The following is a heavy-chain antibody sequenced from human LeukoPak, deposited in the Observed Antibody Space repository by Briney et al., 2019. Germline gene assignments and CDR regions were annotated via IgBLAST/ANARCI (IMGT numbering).Heavy chain of an antibody. D-gene: IGHD1-7*01. J-gene: IGHJ2*01. V-gene: IGHV1-8*01. CDR3: ARVAGTKAWDTPDL. CDR2: MNPNSGNT. CDR1: GYTFTSYD. Sequence: ASVKVSCKASGYTFTSYDINWVRQATGQGLEWMGWMNPNSGNTGYAQKFQGRVTMTRNTSISTAYMELSSLRSEDTAVYYCARVAGTKAWDTPDLWGRGALVTVSS.